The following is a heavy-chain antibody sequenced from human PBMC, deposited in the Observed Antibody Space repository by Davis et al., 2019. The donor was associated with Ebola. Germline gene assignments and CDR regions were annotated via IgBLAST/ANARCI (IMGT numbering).Heavy chain of an antibody. J-gene: IGHJ4*02. CDR2: ISYDGSNK. Sequence: GESLKISCVASGFTFSSYGMHWVRQAPGKGLEWVAVISYDGSNKYYADSVKGRFTISRDNSKNTLYLQMNSLRAEDTAVYYCAKGLVVIRDMLDYWGQGTLVTVSS. CDR1: GFTFSSYG. D-gene: IGHD3-22*01. CDR3: AKGLVVIRDMLDY. V-gene: IGHV3-30*18.